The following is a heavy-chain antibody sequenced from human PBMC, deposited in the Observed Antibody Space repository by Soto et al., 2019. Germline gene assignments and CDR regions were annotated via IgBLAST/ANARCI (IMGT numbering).Heavy chain of an antibody. CDR1: GGTFSSYT. Sequence: QVKLVQSGADVKKPGSSVKVSYKASGGTFSSYTISWVRQDPGQGREWMGRIIPFLGIANYAQKFQGRVTITADKATSAAYMELSSLRSEDTAVYCCARDIRAIPTTEQIDAFDIWCQGTMVTVTT. D-gene: IGHD1-26*01. V-gene: IGHV1-69*08. J-gene: IGHJ3*02. CDR2: IIPFLGIA. CDR3: ARDIRAIPTTEQIDAFDI.